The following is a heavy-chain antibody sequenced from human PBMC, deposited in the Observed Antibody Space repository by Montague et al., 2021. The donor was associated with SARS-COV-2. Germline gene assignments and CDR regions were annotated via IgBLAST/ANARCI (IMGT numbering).Heavy chain of an antibody. CDR3: ARDRDWDDWCGMDV. D-gene: IGHD2-21*01. CDR2: ISSSGGGSTK. CDR1: GFIFSSYE. Sequence: SLSLSCAASGFIFSSYEMNWVRQAPGKGLVWISYISSSGGGSTKHYTDSVKGRFTISRDNAKNSLHLQMNSLRVEDTAIYYCARDRDWDDWCGMDVWGQGTTVTVSS. J-gene: IGHJ6*02. V-gene: IGHV3-48*03.